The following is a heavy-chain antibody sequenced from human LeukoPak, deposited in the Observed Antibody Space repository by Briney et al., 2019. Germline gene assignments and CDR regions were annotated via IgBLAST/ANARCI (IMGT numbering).Heavy chain of an antibody. CDR1: GSLFTSYW. D-gene: IGHD6-19*01. J-gene: IGHJ4*02. Sequence: GESLQISCQGSGSLFTSYWIGWVRPLPGKGLEWMGIIFPGDSDTRYSPSFQGQVTISADKAISTAYLQWSSLKASDTAMYYCARQSVAGTDYWGQGTLVTVSS. CDR2: IFPGDSDT. CDR3: ARQSVAGTDY. V-gene: IGHV5-51*01.